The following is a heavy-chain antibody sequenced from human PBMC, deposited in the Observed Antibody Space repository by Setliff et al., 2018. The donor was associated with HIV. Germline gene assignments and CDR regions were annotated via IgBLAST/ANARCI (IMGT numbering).Heavy chain of an antibody. D-gene: IGHD4-17*01. V-gene: IGHV4-38-2*02. J-gene: IGHJ6*03. Sequence: KASETLSLTCDVSGFSITSGYYWGWIRQPPGKGLNWIGNIYHDGSTFFSPSLRRRVSMSVDTSKNHFSLKMTSVTAADTAVYYCAGEDTVTHNYYYYYYMDVWGKGTTVTVSS. CDR3: AGEDTVTHNYYYYYYMDV. CDR1: GFSITSGYY. CDR2: IYHDGST.